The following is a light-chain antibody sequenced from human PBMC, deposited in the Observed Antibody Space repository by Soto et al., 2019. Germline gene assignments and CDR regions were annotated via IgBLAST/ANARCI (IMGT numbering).Light chain of an antibody. J-gene: IGKJ2*01. Sequence: IVMTQTPLSLPVAPGEPASISCRSSQSLFDTEDGGTYLDWYLHKPGQSPQLLIYTISYRASEVPDKCGGSGSGADFTLNISRVEDDDVGTYYCLQRLDFPFTFGQGTKLEIK. V-gene: IGKV2-40*01. CDR3: LQRLDFPFT. CDR2: TIS. CDR1: QSLFDTEDGGTY.